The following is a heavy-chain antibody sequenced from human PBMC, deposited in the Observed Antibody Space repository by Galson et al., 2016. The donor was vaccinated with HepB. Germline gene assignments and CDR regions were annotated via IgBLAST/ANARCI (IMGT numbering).Heavy chain of an antibody. J-gene: IGHJ4*02. D-gene: IGHD3-3*01. Sequence: SVKVSCKASGYTFTTYGVSWVRQAPGQGLAWMGWISPYNGDTNYAHEVQGRVTMTTDPSTSTAYMELRSLRSDDTSIYYCARDRPTIFGVQPPFDYWGQGTLVTVSS. CDR2: ISPYNGDT. CDR3: ARDRPTIFGVQPPFDY. V-gene: IGHV1-18*04. CDR1: GYTFTTYG.